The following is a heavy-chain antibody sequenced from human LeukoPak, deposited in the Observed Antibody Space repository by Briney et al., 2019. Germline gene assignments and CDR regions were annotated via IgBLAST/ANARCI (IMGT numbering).Heavy chain of an antibody. CDR1: DGSISSGDYS. CDR2: MYHSGST. Sequence: SETLSLTCVVSDGSISSGDYSWNWIRQPPGKGLEWIGYMYHSGSTSYNPSLKSRVTISVERSKNQFSLKLTSVTAADAALYYCARANGYYGSGIPYFGYWVQGTLVTVSS. CDR3: ARANGYYGSGIPYFGY. V-gene: IGHV4-30-2*01. J-gene: IGHJ4*02. D-gene: IGHD3-10*01.